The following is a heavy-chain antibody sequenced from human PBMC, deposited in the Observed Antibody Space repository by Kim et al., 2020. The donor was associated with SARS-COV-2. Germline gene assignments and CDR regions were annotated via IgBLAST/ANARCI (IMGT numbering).Heavy chain of an antibody. CDR2: DYYSGST. Sequence: SETLSLTCTVSGGSVSSDNYYWSWIRQPPGKGLEWIGYDYYSGSTNYNPSLKSRVTISVDTTKNQFSLKLSSVTTSDTAVYYCARDWRGVTSNDAFDFWGQGTMVTVSS. D-gene: IGHD2-21*02. J-gene: IGHJ3*01. CDR1: GGSVSSDNYY. V-gene: IGHV4-61*01. CDR3: ARDWRGVTSNDAFDF.